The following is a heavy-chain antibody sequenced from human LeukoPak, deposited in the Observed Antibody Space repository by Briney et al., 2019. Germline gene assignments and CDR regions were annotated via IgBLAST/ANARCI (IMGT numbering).Heavy chain of an antibody. CDR2: ISSISSYI. J-gene: IGHJ3*02. D-gene: IGHD3-16*01. V-gene: IGHV3-21*01. CDR3: ARDLQGDGHEGAFDI. CDR1: GFTFSSYS. Sequence: KPGGSLRLSCAASGFTFSSYSMNWVRQAPGKGLDGVSSISSISSYIYYADSVKGRFTISRDNAKNSLYLQMNNLRAHDTAVSYCARDLQGDGHEGAFDIWGEGTMVTVSS.